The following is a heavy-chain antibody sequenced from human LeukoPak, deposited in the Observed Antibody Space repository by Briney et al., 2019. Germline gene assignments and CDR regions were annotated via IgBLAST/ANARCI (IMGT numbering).Heavy chain of an antibody. CDR2: IWYDGSKK. D-gene: IGHD3-10*01. CDR1: GFTFSSYG. J-gene: IGHJ4*02. Sequence: PGGSLRLSCAASGFTFSSYGMHWVPQAPGKGLEWVAVIWYDGSKKYYADSVKGRSTISRDNSKNTLYLQTNSLRAEDTAVYYCARDGVIMVLGVFAYSGPGNLVSVSS. CDR3: ARDGVIMVLGVFAY. V-gene: IGHV3-33*01.